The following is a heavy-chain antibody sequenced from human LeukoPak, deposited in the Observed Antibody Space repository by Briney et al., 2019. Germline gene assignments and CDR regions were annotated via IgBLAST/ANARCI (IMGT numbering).Heavy chain of an antibody. CDR1: GFTFSDHY. V-gene: IGHV3-72*01. CDR3: ARVTMTHFVFDS. Sequence: GSLRLSCAASGFTFSDHYMDWVRQAPGKGLKWVGRVRKKANSYTTEYAASVEGRFTISRDDSENSLFLQMNSLKTEDTAVCYCARVTMTHFVFDSWGQGTPVTVSS. J-gene: IGHJ4*02. D-gene: IGHD4/OR15-4a*01. CDR2: VRKKANSYTT.